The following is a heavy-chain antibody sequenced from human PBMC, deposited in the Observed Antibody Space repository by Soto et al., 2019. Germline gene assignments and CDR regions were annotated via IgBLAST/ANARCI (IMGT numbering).Heavy chain of an antibody. Sequence: GGSLRLSCTASGFTFGDYAMSWFRQAPGKGLEWVGFIRSKAYGGTTEYAASVKGRFTISRDDSKSIAYLQMNSLKTEDTAVYYCTRDNFAYYYDSSGYYEEAFDIWGQGTMVTVSS. CDR3: TRDNFAYYYDSSGYYEEAFDI. D-gene: IGHD3-22*01. V-gene: IGHV3-49*03. CDR1: GFTFGDYA. J-gene: IGHJ3*02. CDR2: IRSKAYGGTT.